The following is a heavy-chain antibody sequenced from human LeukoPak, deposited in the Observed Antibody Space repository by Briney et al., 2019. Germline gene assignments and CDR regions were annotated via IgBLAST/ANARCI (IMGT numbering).Heavy chain of an antibody. J-gene: IGHJ6*03. CDR1: GITFSKYS. V-gene: IGHV3-7*01. CDR3: ARGYYDYVWGSYRSNHYYYYYMDV. Sequence: GGSLRLSCAASGITFSKYSMNWVRQAPGKGLEWVANIKQDGSEKYYVDSVKGRFTISRDNAKNSLYLQMNSLRAEDTAVYYCARGYYDYVWGSYRSNHYYYYYMDVWGKGTTVTISS. CDR2: IKQDGSEK. D-gene: IGHD3-16*02.